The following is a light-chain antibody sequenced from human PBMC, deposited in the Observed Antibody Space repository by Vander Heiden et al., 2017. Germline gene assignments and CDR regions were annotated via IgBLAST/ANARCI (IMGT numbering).Light chain of an antibody. J-gene: IGKJ1*01. CDR2: AAS. CDR1: QSISSY. Sequence: DIQMTHSPSSLSASVGDRVTITCRASQSISSYLNWYQQKPGKAPKLLIYAASSLQSGVPSRFSGSGSGTDFTLTISSLQPEDFATYYCQQSYSTLWTFGQGTKVEMK. CDR3: QQSYSTLWT. V-gene: IGKV1-39*01.